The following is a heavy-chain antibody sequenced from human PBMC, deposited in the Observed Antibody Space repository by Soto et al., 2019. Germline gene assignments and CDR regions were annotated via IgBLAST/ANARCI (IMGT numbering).Heavy chain of an antibody. J-gene: IGHJ4*02. D-gene: IGHD2-8*02. CDR1: GGTFSSYA. CDR2: IIPIFGTA. V-gene: IGHV1-69*01. CDR3: ARHEPPWWLRAPPNY. Sequence: QVQLVQSGAEVKKPGSSVKVSCKASGGTFSSYAISWVRQAPGQGVEWMGGIIPIFGTANYAKKFQGRVTITADESTSTAYMELSSLRSEDPAVYYCARHEPPWWLRAPPNYWGQGTLVTVSS.